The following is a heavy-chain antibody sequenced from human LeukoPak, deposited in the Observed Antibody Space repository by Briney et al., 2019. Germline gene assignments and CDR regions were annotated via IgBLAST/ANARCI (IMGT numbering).Heavy chain of an antibody. CDR3: ARGYSYGYVGIDY. J-gene: IGHJ4*02. V-gene: IGHV3-9*03. D-gene: IGHD5-18*01. CDR1: GFTFDDYA. CDR2: ISWNSGSI. Sequence: PGGSLRLSCAASGFTFDDYAMNWVRQAPGKGLEWVSGISWNSGSIGYADSVKGRFTISRDNAKNSLYLQMNSLRAEDMALYYCARGYSYGYVGIDYWGQGTLVTVSS.